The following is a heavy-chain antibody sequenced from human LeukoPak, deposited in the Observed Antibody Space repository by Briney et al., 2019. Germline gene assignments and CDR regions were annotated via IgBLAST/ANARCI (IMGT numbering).Heavy chain of an antibody. CDR1: RFTFSNAW. CDR2: IKSKTDGGTT. V-gene: IGHV3-15*01. D-gene: IGHD2-15*01. J-gene: IGHJ6*02. CDR3: GVVAATQGDYYYYGMDV. Sequence: GGSLRLSCAASRFTFSNAWMSWVRQAPGKGLEWVGRIKSKTDGGTTDYAAPVKGRFTISRDDSKNTLYLQMNSLKTEDTAVYYCGVVAATQGDYYYYGMDVWGQGTTVTVSS.